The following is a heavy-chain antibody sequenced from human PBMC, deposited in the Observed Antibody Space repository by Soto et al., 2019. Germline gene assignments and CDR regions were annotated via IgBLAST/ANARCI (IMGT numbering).Heavy chain of an antibody. V-gene: IGHV4-39*01. J-gene: IGHJ4*02. Sequence: TLSLTCTFSGVSISSSGYFWGWIRQPPGKGLEWIGSIYYSGSTSYNPSLKSRLTISVDTSKNQFSLRLSSVTAADTAVYYCASPIKSVLQSDYLGQGILVTVPA. CDR3: ASPIKSVLQSDY. CDR1: GVSISSSGYF. CDR2: IYYSGST.